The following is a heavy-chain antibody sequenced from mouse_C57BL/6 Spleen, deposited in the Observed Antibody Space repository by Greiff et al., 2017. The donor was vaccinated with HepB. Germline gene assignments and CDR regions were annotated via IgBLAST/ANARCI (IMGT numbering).Heavy chain of an antibody. D-gene: IGHD1-1*01. V-gene: IGHV1-64*01. J-gene: IGHJ4*01. CDR3: AVNYGSSYAMDY. CDR1: GYTFTSYW. Sequence: VQLQQPGAELVKPGASVKLSCKASGYTFTSYWMHWVKQRPGQGLEWIGMIHPNSGSTNYNEKFKSKATLTVDKSSSTAYMQLSSLTSEDSAVYYCAVNYGSSYAMDYWGQGTSVTVSS. CDR2: IHPNSGST.